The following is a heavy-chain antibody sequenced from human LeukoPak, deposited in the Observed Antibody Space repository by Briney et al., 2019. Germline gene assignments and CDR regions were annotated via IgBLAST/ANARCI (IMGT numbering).Heavy chain of an antibody. CDR3: AGATASGSYYGGFDY. Sequence: GGSLRLSCAASGFTFSSYSMNWVRQAPGKGLEWVSSISSSSSYIYYADSVKGRFTISRDNAKNSLYLQMNSLRAEDTAVYYCAGATASGSYYGGFDYWGQGTLVTVSS. J-gene: IGHJ4*02. CDR1: GFTFSSYS. D-gene: IGHD1-26*01. V-gene: IGHV3-21*01. CDR2: ISSSSSYI.